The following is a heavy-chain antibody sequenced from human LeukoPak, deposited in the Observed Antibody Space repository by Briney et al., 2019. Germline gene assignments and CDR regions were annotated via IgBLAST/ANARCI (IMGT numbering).Heavy chain of an antibody. CDR2: ISSSSSYI. V-gene: IGHV3-21*01. J-gene: IGHJ4*02. Sequence: GGSLRLSCAASGFTFSSYSMNWVRQAPGKGLEWVSSISSSSSYIYYADSVKGRFTISRDNAKNSLYLQMDSLRAEDTAVYYCARDRIAVAGLPFDYWGQGTLVTVSS. CDR3: ARDRIAVAGLPFDY. D-gene: IGHD6-19*01. CDR1: GFTFSSYS.